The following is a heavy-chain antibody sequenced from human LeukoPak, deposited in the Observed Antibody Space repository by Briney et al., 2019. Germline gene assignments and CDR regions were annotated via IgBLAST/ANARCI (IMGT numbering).Heavy chain of an antibody. CDR2: ISYSGST. CDR3: ARDRDYYYGMDV. D-gene: IGHD3-10*01. CDR1: GGSISSYH. J-gene: IGHJ6*02. Sequence: SETLSLTCTVSGGSISSYHWSWIRQPPGKGLEWIGYISYSGSTNYNPPLKSRVTISVDKSKNQFSLRLSSVTAGDTSVYYCARDRDYYYGMDVWGQGTTVTVSS. V-gene: IGHV4-59*01.